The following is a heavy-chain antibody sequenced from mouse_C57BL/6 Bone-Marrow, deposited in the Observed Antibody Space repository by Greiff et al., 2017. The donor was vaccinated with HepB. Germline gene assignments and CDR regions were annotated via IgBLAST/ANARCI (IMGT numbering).Heavy chain of an antibody. CDR1: GFTFSSYA. V-gene: IGHV5-9-1*02. Sequence: EVKLEESGEGLVKPGGSLKLSCAASGFTFSSYAMSWVRQTPEKRLEWVAYISSGGDYIYYADTVKGRFTISRDNARNTLYLQMSSLKSEDTAMYYCTRDPWGYYFDYWGQGTTLTVSS. D-gene: IGHD4-1*01. J-gene: IGHJ2*01. CDR2: ISSGGDYI. CDR3: TRDPWGYYFDY.